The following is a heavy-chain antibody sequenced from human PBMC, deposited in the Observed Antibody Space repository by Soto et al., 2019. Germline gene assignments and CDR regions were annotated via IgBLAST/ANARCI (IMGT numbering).Heavy chain of an antibody. CDR1: GFTFSSYA. D-gene: IGHD6-13*01. CDR3: AKDQLEYSSSWYNCFDY. CDR2: ISGSGGST. Sequence: PGGSLRLSCAASGFTFSSYAMSWVRQAPGKGLEWVSAISGSGGSTYYADSVKGRFTISRDNSKNTLYLQMNSLRAEDTAVYYCAKDQLEYSSSWYNCFDYWGQGTLVTVSS. V-gene: IGHV3-23*01. J-gene: IGHJ4*02.